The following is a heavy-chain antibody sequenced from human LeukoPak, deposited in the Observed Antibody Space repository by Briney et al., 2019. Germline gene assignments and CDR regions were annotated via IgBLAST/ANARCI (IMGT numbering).Heavy chain of an antibody. J-gene: IGHJ4*02. Sequence: GGSLRLSCAASGFTFTDYYMGWFRQAPGKGLEWVSYISSSGSNTHYADSVKGRFIISRDNAKNSLYLQMNSLRVEDTAVYYCARDFRGYSGYHQGYWGQGTLVTVSS. CDR3: ARDFRGYSGYHQGY. CDR2: ISSSGSNT. V-gene: IGHV3-11*04. CDR1: GFTFTDYY. D-gene: IGHD5-12*01.